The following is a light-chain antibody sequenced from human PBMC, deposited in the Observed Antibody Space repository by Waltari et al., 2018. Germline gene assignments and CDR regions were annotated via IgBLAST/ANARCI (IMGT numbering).Light chain of an antibody. CDR2: KDS. V-gene: IGLV3-27*01. CDR3: YSAADNNRV. CDR1: VLAKKY. Sequence: SYELTQPSSVSVSPGQTARITCSGAVLAKKYARWFRQKPGQAPVLVIYKDSERPSGIPERCSGSSSGTTVTLTISGAQVEDEADYYCYSAADNNRVFGGGTKLTVL. J-gene: IGLJ2*01.